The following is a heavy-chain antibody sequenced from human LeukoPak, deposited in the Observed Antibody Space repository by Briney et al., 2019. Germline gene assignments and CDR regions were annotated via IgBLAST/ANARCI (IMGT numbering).Heavy chain of an antibody. CDR1: GFTFTDFY. CDR2: ISRSSTDT. J-gene: IGHJ4*02. CDR3: ARKTYYYDSGSYSKSYYFDY. Sequence: GGSLRLSCAASGFTFTDFYMSWIRQAPGQGLEWLSYISRSSTDTNYADYVKGRFIISRDNAKNSLFLQLNSLRAEDTAVYYCARKTYYYDSGSYSKSYYFDYWGQGTLVTVSS. V-gene: IGHV3-11*06. D-gene: IGHD3-10*01.